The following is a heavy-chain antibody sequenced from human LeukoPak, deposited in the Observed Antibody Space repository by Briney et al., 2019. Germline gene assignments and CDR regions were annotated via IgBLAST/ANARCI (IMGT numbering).Heavy chain of an antibody. D-gene: IGHD6-13*01. CDR2: LNSDGRTT. Sequence: GGSLRLSCAASGFTFSNHWMHWVRQGPGKGLVWVSRLNSDGRTTTYADSVKGRFTISRDNSKNTVYLQVNSLRDEDTAVYYCARDLEAANTYYFDYWGQGTMVTVSS. V-gene: IGHV3-74*01. J-gene: IGHJ4*02. CDR3: ARDLEAANTYYFDY. CDR1: GFTFSNHW.